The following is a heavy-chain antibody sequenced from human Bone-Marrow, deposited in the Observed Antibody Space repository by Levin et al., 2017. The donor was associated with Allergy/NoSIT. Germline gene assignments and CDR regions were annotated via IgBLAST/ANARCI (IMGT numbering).Heavy chain of an antibody. CDR2: INPNGVT. V-gene: IGHV1-2*02. CDR1: GDAFTGFY. J-gene: IGHJ4*02. D-gene: IGHD2-21*02. CDR3: SRDVTGTRGC. Sequence: GESLKISCKASGDAFTGFYIHWVRQAPGQGLEWMGWINPNGVTNYAQRFQGRVTLTRDTSINTAYMELSSLGSDDTALYYCSRDVTGTRGCWGQGTLVSVSS.